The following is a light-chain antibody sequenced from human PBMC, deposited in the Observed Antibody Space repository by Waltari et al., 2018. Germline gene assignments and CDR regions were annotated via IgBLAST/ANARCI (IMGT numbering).Light chain of an antibody. CDR2: DAS. CDR1: QNINNY. J-gene: IGKJ5*01. CDR3: QQRSNWPPIT. Sequence: ETVLTQSPDTLSLSPGESATLSCRASQNINNYLAWYQQKPGQAPRLLIYDASNRATGIPARFSGSGSGTDFTLTISSLVPEDFAVYYCQQRSNWPPITFGQGTRLEIK. V-gene: IGKV3-11*01.